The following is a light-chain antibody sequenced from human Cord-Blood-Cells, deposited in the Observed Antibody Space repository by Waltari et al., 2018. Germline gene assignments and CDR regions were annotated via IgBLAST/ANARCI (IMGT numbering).Light chain of an antibody. J-gene: IGLJ1*01. CDR1: SSNNGRHY. Sequence: QSVLTQPPSASGTPGQRVTIPCSGSSSNNGRHYVYCYQQLPGTAPKLLIYRNNQRPSGVPDRFSGSKSGTSASLAISGLRSEDEADYYCAAWDDSLSGYVFGTGTKVTVL. CDR2: RNN. CDR3: AAWDDSLSGYV. V-gene: IGLV1-47*01.